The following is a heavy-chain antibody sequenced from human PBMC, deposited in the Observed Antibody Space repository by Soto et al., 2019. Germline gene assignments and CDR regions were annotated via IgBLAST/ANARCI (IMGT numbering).Heavy chain of an antibody. CDR2: IHHSGNT. V-gene: IGHV4-34*01. CDR1: GGSLGDYY. CDR3: ARGAGDYDFRSGYNHRPNSFDP. J-gene: IGHJ5*02. Sequence: PSETLSLTCAVYGGSLGDYYWNWIRQTPGRGLEWIGEIHHSGNTNYSPSLKSRVTIRVDTSKNRVSLKLISVTAADTAVYYCARGAGDYDFRSGYNHRPNSFDPWGQGTPVT. D-gene: IGHD3-3*01.